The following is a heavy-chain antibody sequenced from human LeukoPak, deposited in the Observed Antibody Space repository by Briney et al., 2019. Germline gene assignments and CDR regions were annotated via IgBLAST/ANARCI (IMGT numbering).Heavy chain of an antibody. V-gene: IGHV3-23*01. CDR3: AKGGSYAPLDY. J-gene: IGHJ4*02. Sequence: GGSLRLSCAASGFTFTDSAMTWVRQAPGKGLEWASAISTSGGDTIYTDSVKDRFTISRDNSKNTLYLQMNSLRAEDTAIYYCAKGGSYAPLDYWGQGTLVTVSS. D-gene: IGHD1-26*01. CDR1: GFTFTDSA. CDR2: ISTSGGDT.